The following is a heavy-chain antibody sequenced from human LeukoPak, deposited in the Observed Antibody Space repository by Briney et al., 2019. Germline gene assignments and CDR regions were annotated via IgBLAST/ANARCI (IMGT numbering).Heavy chain of an antibody. CDR2: IYYSGST. J-gene: IGHJ3*02. D-gene: IGHD1-26*01. CDR3: ARDPRIVGANDAFDI. Sequence: SETLSLTCTVSGGSISSSSYYWGWFRKPPGKGLEWIGSIYYSGSTYYNPSLKSRVTISVDTSKNQFSLKLSSVTAADTAVYYCARDPRIVGANDAFDIWGQGTMVTVSS. CDR1: GGSISSSSYY. V-gene: IGHV4-39*07.